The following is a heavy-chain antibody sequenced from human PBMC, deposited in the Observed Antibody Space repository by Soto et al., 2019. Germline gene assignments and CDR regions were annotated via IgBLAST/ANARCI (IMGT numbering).Heavy chain of an antibody. J-gene: IGHJ4*02. CDR1: GYTLTELS. CDR3: ATDWSNQLYRGPFDY. Sequence: GASVKVSCKVSGYTLTELSMHWVRQAPGKGLEWMGGFDPEDGETIYAQKFQGRVTMTEDTSTDTAYMELSSLRSEDTAVYYCATDWSNQLYRGPFDYWGQGTLVTVSS. V-gene: IGHV1-24*01. CDR2: FDPEDGET. D-gene: IGHD2-2*01.